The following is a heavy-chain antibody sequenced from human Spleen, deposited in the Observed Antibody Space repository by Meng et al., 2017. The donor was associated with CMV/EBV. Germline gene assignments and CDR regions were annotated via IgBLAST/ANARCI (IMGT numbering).Heavy chain of an antibody. J-gene: IGHJ4*02. CDR2: INPNGGST. CDR3: ARGAVWFRDSTAFFDY. CDR1: GQSFKKLH. D-gene: IGHD3-10*01. V-gene: IGHV1-46*02. Sequence: GQSFKKLHMQGVREAPGQGLEWIGLINPNGGSTGYTQKVQGRVIMTRVTSTNTDYMELSRLRSEDTAVYYCARGAVWFRDSTAFFDYWGQGSPVTVSS.